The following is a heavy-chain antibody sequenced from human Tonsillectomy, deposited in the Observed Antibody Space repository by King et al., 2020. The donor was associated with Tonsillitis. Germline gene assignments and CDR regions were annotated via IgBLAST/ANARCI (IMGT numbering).Heavy chain of an antibody. J-gene: IGHJ5*01. CDR3: TRHLIDS. CDR2: IRSKAHSYAT. Sequence: VQLVESGGGLVQPGGSLKLSCAASGFTFSGSAMHWVRQASGNGLEGVGRIRSKAHSYATAYEASVKGRFTISRDDSQNTAYLHMNSLKTEDTAVYYCTRHLIDSWVQGTLVTVSS. V-gene: IGHV3-73*01. CDR1: GFTFSGSA.